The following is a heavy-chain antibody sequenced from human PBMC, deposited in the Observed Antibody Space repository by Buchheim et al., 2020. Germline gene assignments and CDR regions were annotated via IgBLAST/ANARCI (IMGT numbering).Heavy chain of an antibody. CDR2: ISSSSSTI. CDR3: ARGYENGWWLLPDAFDI. D-gene: IGHD3-22*01. V-gene: IGHV3-48*02. J-gene: IGHJ3*02. CDR1: GFTFSSYS. Sequence: EVQLVESGGGLVQPGGSLRLSCAASGFTFSSYSMNWVRQAPGKGLEWVSYISSSSSTIYYADSVKGRFTISRDNAKNSLYLQMNSLRDEDTAVYYCARGYENGWWLLPDAFDIWGQGT.